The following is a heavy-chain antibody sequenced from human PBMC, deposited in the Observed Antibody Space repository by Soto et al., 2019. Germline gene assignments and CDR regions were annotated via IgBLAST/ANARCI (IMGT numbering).Heavy chain of an antibody. CDR2: IYSGGST. CDR1: GFTVSSNY. Sequence: GGSLRLSCAASGFTVSSNYMSWVRQAPGKGLEWVSVIYSGGSTYYADSVKGRFTISRDNSKNTLYLQMNSLRAEDTAVYYCAREDSSGYYAFDLWGQGTMVTASS. J-gene: IGHJ3*01. D-gene: IGHD3-22*01. V-gene: IGHV3-53*01. CDR3: AREDSSGYYAFDL.